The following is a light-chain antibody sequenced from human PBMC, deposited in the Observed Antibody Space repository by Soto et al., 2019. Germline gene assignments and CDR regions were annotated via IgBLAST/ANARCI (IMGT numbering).Light chain of an antibody. CDR1: QSVSSY. CDR3: QQRSNWPWT. J-gene: IGKJ1*01. CDR2: DAS. Sequence: EIVLTQSPATLSLSPGEGATLSWRASQSVSSYLAWYQQKPGQAPRLLIYDASNRATGIPARFSGSGSGTDFTLTISSLEPEDFAVYYCQQRSNWPWTFGQGTKVDIK. V-gene: IGKV3-11*01.